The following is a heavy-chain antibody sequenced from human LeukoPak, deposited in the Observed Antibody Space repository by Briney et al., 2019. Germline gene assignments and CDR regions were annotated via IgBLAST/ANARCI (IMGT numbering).Heavy chain of an antibody. CDR2: MNPNNGNT. D-gene: IGHD3-22*01. V-gene: IGHV1-8*01. CDR1: GYTFTSYD. J-gene: IGHJ4*02. CDR3: ARGFLGYDSSDYAFSYY. Sequence: ASVKVSCKASGYTFTSYDITWVRQASGQGLEWMGWMNPNNGNTGYAQRFQGRVTLTRDTSISTAYMELSSLRSEDTAVYYCARGFLGYDSSDYAFSYYWGQGTLVTVSS.